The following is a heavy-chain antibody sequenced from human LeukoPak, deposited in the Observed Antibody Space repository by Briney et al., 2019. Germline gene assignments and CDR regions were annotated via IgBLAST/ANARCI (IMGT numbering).Heavy chain of an antibody. CDR3: ARRRRVAGVGADALDI. V-gene: IGHV4-59*08. Sequence: PSENLSLNCTVSGGSITNYYWTWIRQPPGKGLEWIGYIYNSESTNYNPSLKSRVTISVDTSKNQFSLKLTSVTAADTAMYYCARRRRVAGVGADALDIWGQGTMVTVSS. J-gene: IGHJ3*02. D-gene: IGHD6-13*01. CDR2: IYNSEST. CDR1: GGSITNYY.